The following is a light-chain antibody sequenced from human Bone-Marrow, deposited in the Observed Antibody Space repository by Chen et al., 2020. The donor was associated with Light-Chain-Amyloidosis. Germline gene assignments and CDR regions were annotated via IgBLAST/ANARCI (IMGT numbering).Light chain of an antibody. CDR3: QSADSSGTYEVI. CDR2: RDT. Sequence: SYELTQPPSVSVSPGQTARITCSGDDLPTKYAYWYQQKPGQAPVLVVHRDTERPSGISERFAGSSAETTATLTISGVQAEDEADYHCQSADSSGTYEVIFGGGTQLTVL. J-gene: IGLJ2*01. CDR1: DLPTKY. V-gene: IGLV3-25*03.